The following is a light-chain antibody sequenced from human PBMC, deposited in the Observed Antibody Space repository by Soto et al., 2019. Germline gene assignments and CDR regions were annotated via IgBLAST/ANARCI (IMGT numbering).Light chain of an antibody. CDR3: SSYTSSSLYV. Sequence: QSALTQTASVSGSPGQSITISCTGTNSDVGGYNYVSWYQQHPGKAPKLMIYDVSNRPSGVSNRFSGSKSGNTASLTISGLQAEYEADYYCSSYTSSSLYVFGTGTKLTVL. V-gene: IGLV2-14*01. CDR1: NSDVGGYNY. J-gene: IGLJ1*01. CDR2: DVS.